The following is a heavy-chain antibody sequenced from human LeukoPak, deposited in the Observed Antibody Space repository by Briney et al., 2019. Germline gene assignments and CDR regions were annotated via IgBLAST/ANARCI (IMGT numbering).Heavy chain of an antibody. CDR2: IYSGGST. D-gene: IGHD1-1*01. V-gene: IGHV3-66*01. J-gene: IGHJ5*02. CDR1: GFTVSSNY. Sequence: GGSLRLSCAASGFTVSSNYMSWVRQAPGKGLEWVSVIYSGGSTYYADSVKGRFTISRDNSKNTLYLQMNSLRAEDTAVYYCARGTTGTTGGNWFDPWGQGTLVTVSS. CDR3: ARGTTGTTGGNWFDP.